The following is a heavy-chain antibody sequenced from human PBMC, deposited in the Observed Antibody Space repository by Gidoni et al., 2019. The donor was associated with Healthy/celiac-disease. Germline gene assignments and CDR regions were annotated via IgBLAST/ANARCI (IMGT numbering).Heavy chain of an antibody. CDR1: GGSFSGYY. CDR2: INHSGST. D-gene: IGHD3-3*01. V-gene: IGHV4-34*01. Sequence: QVQLQQWGAGLLKPSETLSLTCAVYGGSFSGYYWSWIRQPPGKGLEWIGEINHSGSTYYNPSLKSRVTISVDTSKNQFSLKLSSVTAADTAVYYCARRRGPRLGVVTNIPFDYWGQGTLVTVSS. J-gene: IGHJ4*02. CDR3: ARRRGPRLGVVTNIPFDY.